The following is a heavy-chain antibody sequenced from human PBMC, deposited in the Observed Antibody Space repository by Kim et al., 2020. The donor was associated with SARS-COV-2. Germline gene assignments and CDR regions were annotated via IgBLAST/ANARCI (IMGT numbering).Heavy chain of an antibody. D-gene: IGHD3-22*01. CDR3: ARGYYRYFDY. V-gene: IGHV4-34*01. Sequence: STNYTPSLKSRVTISVDTSKNQFSLKLSSVTAADTAVYYCARGYYRYFDYWGQGTLVTVSS. CDR2: ST. J-gene: IGHJ4*02.